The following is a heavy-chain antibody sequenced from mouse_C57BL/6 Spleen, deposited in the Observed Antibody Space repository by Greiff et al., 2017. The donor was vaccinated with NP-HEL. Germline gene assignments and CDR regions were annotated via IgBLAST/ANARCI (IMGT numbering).Heavy chain of an antibody. J-gene: IGHJ3*01. Sequence: EVQLQQSGPELVKPGASVKISCKASGYSFTDYNMNWVKQSNGKSLEWIGVINPNYGTTSYNQKFKGKATLTVDQSSSTAYMQLNSLTSEDSAVDYYARSGDYGYDRAWFGYWGQGTLVTVSA. CDR2: INPNYGTT. D-gene: IGHD2-2*01. CDR3: ARSGDYGYDRAWFGY. CDR1: GYSFTDYN. V-gene: IGHV1-39*01.